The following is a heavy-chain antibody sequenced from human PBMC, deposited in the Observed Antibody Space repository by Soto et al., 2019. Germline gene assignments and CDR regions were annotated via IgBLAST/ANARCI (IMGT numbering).Heavy chain of an antibody. V-gene: IGHV2-26*01. CDR1: GFSLSTSGVG. J-gene: IGHJ6*04. Sequence: SGPTLVNPTQTLTLTCTFSGFSLSTSGVGVGWIRQPPGKALEWLALIFSNDEKSYSTSLKSRLTISKDTSKSQVVLTMTNMDPVDTATYYCARMSSRGYCSGGRCYGMDVWGKGTTVTVSS. CDR2: IFSNDEK. CDR3: ARMSSRGYCSGGRCYGMDV. D-gene: IGHD2-15*01.